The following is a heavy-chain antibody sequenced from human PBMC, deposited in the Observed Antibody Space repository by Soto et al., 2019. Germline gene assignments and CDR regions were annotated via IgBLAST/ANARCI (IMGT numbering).Heavy chain of an antibody. J-gene: IGHJ4*02. Sequence: QVQLQESGPGLVKPSETLSLTCTVSGGSISSYYWSWLRQPPGKGLEWIGYIYYSGSTNYNPSLKSRVTISVDTSKNQFSLKLSSVTAADTAVYYCARRYGGILDYWGQGTLVTVSS. CDR3: ARRYGGILDY. V-gene: IGHV4-59*12. CDR2: IYYSGST. CDR1: GGSISSYY. D-gene: IGHD4-17*01.